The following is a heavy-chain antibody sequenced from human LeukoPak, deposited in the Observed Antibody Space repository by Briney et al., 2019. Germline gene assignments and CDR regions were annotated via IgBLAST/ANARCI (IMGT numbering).Heavy chain of an antibody. CDR3: VREVEMATIGFDP. V-gene: IGHV4-59*02. J-gene: IGHJ5*02. CDR2: IFYSGST. CDR1: GGSVSGYY. D-gene: IGHD5-24*01. Sequence: PSETLSLTCTVSGGSVSGYYWSWIRQPPGKGLEWIGYIFYSGSTNYNPSLKSRVSISVDTSKNQFSLKLSSVTAADTAVYYCVREVEMATIGFDPWGQGTLVTVSS.